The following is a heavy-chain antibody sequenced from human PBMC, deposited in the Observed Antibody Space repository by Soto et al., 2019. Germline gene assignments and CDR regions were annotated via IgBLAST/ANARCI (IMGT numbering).Heavy chain of an antibody. CDR3: ARETELDRLFFDY. V-gene: IGHV3-21*01. Sequence: GGSLRLSCAASGFTFSSYSMNWVRQAPGKGLEWVSSISSSSSYIYYADSVKGRFTISRDNAKNSLYLQMNSLRAEDTAAYYCARETELDRLFFDYWGQGTLVTVSS. J-gene: IGHJ4*02. D-gene: IGHD1-1*01. CDR2: ISSSSSYI. CDR1: GFTFSSYS.